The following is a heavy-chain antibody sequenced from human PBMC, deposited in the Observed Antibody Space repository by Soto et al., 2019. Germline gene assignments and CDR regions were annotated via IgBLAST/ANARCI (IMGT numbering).Heavy chain of an antibody. Sequence: ASVKVSCKASGYTFTSYSISWVRQAPGQRLEWMGWINAGNGNTKYSQKFQGRVTITRDTSASTAYMELSSLRSEDTAVYYCARDPGYSYGYKWGQGTLVTVSS. D-gene: IGHD5-18*01. CDR3: ARDPGYSYGYK. CDR2: INAGNGNT. V-gene: IGHV1-3*01. J-gene: IGHJ4*02. CDR1: GYTFTSYS.